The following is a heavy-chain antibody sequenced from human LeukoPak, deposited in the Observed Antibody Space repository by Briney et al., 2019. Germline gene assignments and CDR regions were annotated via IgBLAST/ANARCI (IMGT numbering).Heavy chain of an antibody. D-gene: IGHD2-2*02. J-gene: IGHJ4*02. CDR3: AKDLGQLLYDRLDFDY. CDR1: GFTFSSYA. Sequence: GGSLRLSCAASGFTFSSYAMNWVRPAPGKGLEWVSSISMSSRNIYYSDSVKGRFTISRDNTKNSLYLEVNSLRAEDTAVYYCAKDLGQLLYDRLDFDYWGQGTLVTVSS. CDR2: ISMSSRNI. V-gene: IGHV3-21*04.